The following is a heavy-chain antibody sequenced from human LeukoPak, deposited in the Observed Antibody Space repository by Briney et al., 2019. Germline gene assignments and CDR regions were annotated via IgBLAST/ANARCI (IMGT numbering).Heavy chain of an antibody. CDR1: GYSFTSCW. J-gene: IGHJ3*02. D-gene: IGHD5-24*01. V-gene: IGHV5-51*01. Sequence: GESLKISCKGSGYSFTSCWIGWVRQMPGKGLEWMGIVYPGDSDTRYSPSFQGQVTISADKSISTAYLQWSSLKASDTAMYYCARSRRDGYNFDAFDIWGQGTMVTVSS. CDR3: ARSRRDGYNFDAFDI. CDR2: VYPGDSDT.